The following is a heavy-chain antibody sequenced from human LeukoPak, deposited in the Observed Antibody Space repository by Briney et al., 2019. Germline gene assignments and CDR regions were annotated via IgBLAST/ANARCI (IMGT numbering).Heavy chain of an antibody. J-gene: IGHJ5*02. CDR1: GGTFSSYA. Sequence: SVKVSCKASGGTFSSYAISWVRQAPGQGLEWMGRIIPILGIANYAQKFQGRVTITADKSTSTAYMELSSLRSEDTAVHYCARAHHFMTTPSSWGQGTLVTVSS. CDR3: ARAHHFMTTPSS. D-gene: IGHD3-16*01. V-gene: IGHV1-69*04. CDR2: IIPILGIA.